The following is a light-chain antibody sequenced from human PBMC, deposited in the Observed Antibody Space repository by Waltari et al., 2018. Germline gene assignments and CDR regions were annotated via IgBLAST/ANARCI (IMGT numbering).Light chain of an antibody. V-gene: IGLV2-11*01. J-gene: IGLJ2*01. Sequence: QSVLTQPRSVSGSPGQSVTISCTGTSSDVGYYNYVSWYQQQPGKAPKVIIYDVNERPSGVPDRFSGSKSGNTASLTISGLQAEDEADYYCCSYAGNYLRVFGGGTKLTVL. CDR2: DVN. CDR3: CSYAGNYLRV. CDR1: SSDVGYYNY.